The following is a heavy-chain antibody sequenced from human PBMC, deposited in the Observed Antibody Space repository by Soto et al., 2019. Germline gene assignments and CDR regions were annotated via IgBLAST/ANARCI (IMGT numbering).Heavy chain of an antibody. J-gene: IGHJ6*02. CDR1: GVSISSGDYY. CDR3: ARDSEQLVRSYGMDV. V-gene: IGHV4-30-4*01. D-gene: IGHD6-6*01. CDR2: IYYSGST. Sequence: PSETLSLTCTVSGVSISSGDYYWSWIRQPPGKGLEWIGYIYYSGSTYYNPSLKSRVTISVDTSKNQFSLKLSSVTAADTAVYYCARDSEQLVRSYGMDVWGQGTTVTVSS.